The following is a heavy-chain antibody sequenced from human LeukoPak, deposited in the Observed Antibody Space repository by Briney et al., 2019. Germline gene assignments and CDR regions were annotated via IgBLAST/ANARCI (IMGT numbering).Heavy chain of an antibody. CDR3: ARALSAYYGSGSYSGFDY. V-gene: IGHV3-11*05. CDR1: GFTFTDYY. Sequence: GPSLTLSCAASGFTFTDYYMTWIRQPPGKGLELVTYISIVSNYTNHPYSVKGRFTISRDNAKNSLYLQMTSLSAEDTAVYYWARALSAYYGSGSYSGFDYWGQGTLVTVSS. J-gene: IGHJ4*02. CDR2: ISIVSNYT. D-gene: IGHD3-10*01.